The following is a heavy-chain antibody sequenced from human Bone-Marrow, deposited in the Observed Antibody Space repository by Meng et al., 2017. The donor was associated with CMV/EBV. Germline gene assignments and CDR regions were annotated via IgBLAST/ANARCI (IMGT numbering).Heavy chain of an antibody. J-gene: IGHJ6*02. D-gene: IGHD2-2*02. CDR1: GFTFRSSW. V-gene: IGHV3-7*01. CDR2: INEAGSEK. Sequence: GESLKISCAASGFTFRSSWMGWVRQAPGKGLEWVAEINEAGSEKYHVDSVKGRMSISRDNAKNLLYLQMNSLGAEDTAVYYCARPGKGYCSSTSPYTYGYYYYYGMDVWGQGTTVTVSS. CDR3: ARPGKGYCSSTSPYTYGYYYYYGMDV.